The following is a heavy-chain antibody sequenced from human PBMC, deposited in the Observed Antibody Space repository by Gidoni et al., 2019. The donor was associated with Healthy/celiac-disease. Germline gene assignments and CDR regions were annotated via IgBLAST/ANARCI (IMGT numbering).Heavy chain of an antibody. J-gene: IGHJ4*02. CDR1: GGSITSGGDY. CDR2: IYYSGST. Sequence: QVQLQESGPGLVKPSQTLSLTCAVSGGSITSGGDYWSWIRQPPGKGLEWIGYIYYSGSTYYNPSLKSRVTISVDTSKNQFSLKLSSVTAADTAVYYCARAGGHDYGADGGPYSGVDYWGQGTLVTVSS. V-gene: IGHV4-30-4*01. D-gene: IGHD4-17*01. CDR3: ARAGGHDYGADGGPYSGVDY.